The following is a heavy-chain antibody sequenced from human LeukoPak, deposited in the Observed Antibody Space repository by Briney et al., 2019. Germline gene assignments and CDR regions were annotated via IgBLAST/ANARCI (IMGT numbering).Heavy chain of an antibody. CDR2: ISSSSSYI. CDR1: GFTFSSCS. J-gene: IGHJ6*02. V-gene: IGHV3-21*01. CDR3: ARDPRDYYYGMDV. Sequence: GGSLRLSCAASGFTFSSCSMNWVRQAPGKGLEWVSSISSSSSYIYYADSVKGRFTISRDNAKNSLYLQMNSLRAEDTAVYYCARDPRDYYYGMDVWGQGTTVTVSS.